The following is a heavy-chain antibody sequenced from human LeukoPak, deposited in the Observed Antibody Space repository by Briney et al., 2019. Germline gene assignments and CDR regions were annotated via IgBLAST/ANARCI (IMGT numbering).Heavy chain of an antibody. CDR3: ASQVLDYTDY. Sequence: ASVKVSCKTSGYTFTRYAINWVRQAPGQGLGWMGWINTNTGDPTYAQGFTGRFVFSLDTSVSTAYLQISSLKAEDTATYYCASQVLDYTDYWGQGTLVTVSS. J-gene: IGHJ4*02. CDR1: GYTFTRYA. CDR2: INTNTGDP. V-gene: IGHV7-4-1*02.